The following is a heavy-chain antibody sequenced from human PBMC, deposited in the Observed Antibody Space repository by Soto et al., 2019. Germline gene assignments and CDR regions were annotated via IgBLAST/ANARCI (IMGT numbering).Heavy chain of an antibody. CDR1: GFTFSNAW. V-gene: IGHV3-15*01. D-gene: IGHD2-2*01. Sequence: GGSLRLSCAASGFTFSNAWMSWVRQAPGKGLEWVGRIKSKTDGGTTDYAAPVKGRFTISRDDSKNTLYLQMNSLKTEDTAVYYCTTDRGMDDLWDIVVVPDHKGAFDIWGQGTMVTVSS. J-gene: IGHJ3*02. CDR3: TTDRGMDDLWDIVVVPDHKGAFDI. CDR2: IKSKTDGGTT.